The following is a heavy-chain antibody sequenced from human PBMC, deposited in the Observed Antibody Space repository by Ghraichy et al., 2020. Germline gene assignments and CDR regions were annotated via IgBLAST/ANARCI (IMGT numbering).Heavy chain of an antibody. CDR3: ARGGYSSSFFDH. V-gene: IGHV3-21*01. CDR2: ISFNSGYL. J-gene: IGHJ4*02. Sequence: LSLTCAASEFTFSSYTMNWVRQAPGKGLEWVSSISFNSGYLYYADSVKGRFTISRDNAKNSLFLQMDSLRTEDTAVYYCARGGYSSSFFDHWGQGTLVTVSS. D-gene: IGHD6-13*01. CDR1: EFTFSSYT.